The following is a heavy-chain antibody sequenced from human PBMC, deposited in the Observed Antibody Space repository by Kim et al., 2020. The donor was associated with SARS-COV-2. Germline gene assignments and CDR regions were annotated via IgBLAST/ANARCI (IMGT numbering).Heavy chain of an antibody. D-gene: IGHD1-26*01. CDR1: GFTFRDYT. CDR3: AKGKAATYLPDY. Sequence: GGSLRLSCAASGFTFRDYTIHWVRQAPGKGLEWVAFISYDGSDKYYADSVKGRFTISRDNSKNTLYLQMNSLRAEDTAVYYCAKGKAATYLPDYWGQGTLVTVSS. CDR2: ISYDGSDK. V-gene: IGHV3-30-3*01. J-gene: IGHJ4*02.